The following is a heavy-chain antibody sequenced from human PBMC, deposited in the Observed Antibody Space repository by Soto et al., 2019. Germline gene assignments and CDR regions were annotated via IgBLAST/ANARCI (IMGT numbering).Heavy chain of an antibody. V-gene: IGHV3-23*01. D-gene: IGHD6-19*01. CDR3: AKVLKAVARTYDY. CDR1: GFTFSSYG. Sequence: GGSLTLSCAASGFTFSSYGMHWVRQAPGKGLEWVSAISGSGDNAYYAASVKGRFAISRDNSKNTLYLQMNSLRAEDTAVYYCAKVLKAVARTYDYWGQGTLVTVSS. CDR2: ISGSGDNA. J-gene: IGHJ4*02.